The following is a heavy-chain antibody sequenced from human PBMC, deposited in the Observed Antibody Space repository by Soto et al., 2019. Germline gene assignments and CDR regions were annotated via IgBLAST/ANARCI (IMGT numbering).Heavy chain of an antibody. Sequence: ASVKVSCKASGYMFTGFYLHWVRQAPGQGLEWMGWINPNNGVTTYAKNFQGRVTMTRGSSISTAYMELSSLRSDDTAVYFCAAAAIPLGGIDPDVGGQGNVV. D-gene: IGHD1-26*01. V-gene: IGHV1-2*02. CDR2: INPNNGVT. CDR3: AAAAIPLGGIDPDV. J-gene: IGHJ1*01. CDR1: GYMFTGFY.